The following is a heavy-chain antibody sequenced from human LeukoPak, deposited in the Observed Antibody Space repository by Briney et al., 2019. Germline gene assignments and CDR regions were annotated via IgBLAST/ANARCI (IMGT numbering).Heavy chain of an antibody. J-gene: IGHJ6*03. V-gene: IGHV1-2*02. D-gene: IGHD3-16*01. CDR3: ARDRVMITFGGVTRPLSWPYYYYKDV. CDR2: INPNSGGT. Sequence: GASVKVSCKASGYTFTGYYMHWVRQAPGQGLEWMGWINPNSGGTNYAQKFQGRVTMTRDTSISTAYMELSRLRSDDTAVYYCARDRVMITFGGVTRPLSWPYYYYKDVWGKGTTVTVSS. CDR1: GYTFTGYY.